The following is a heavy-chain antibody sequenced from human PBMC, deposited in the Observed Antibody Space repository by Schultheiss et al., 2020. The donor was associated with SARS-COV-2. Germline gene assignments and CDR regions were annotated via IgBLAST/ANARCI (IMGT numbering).Heavy chain of an antibody. D-gene: IGHD3-3*01. CDR1: GFTFSSYW. CDR2: ISSSGSTI. CDR3: ARDQVWADFWSGQGYFDY. J-gene: IGHJ4*02. V-gene: IGHV3-48*01. Sequence: GGSLRLSCAASGFTFSSYWMHWVRQAPGKGLEWVSYISSSGSTIYYADSVKGRFTISRDNSKNTLYLQMNSLRAEDTAVYYCARDQVWADFWSGQGYFDYWGQGTLVTVSS.